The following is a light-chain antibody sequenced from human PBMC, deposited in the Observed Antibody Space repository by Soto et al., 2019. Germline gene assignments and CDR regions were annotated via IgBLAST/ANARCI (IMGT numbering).Light chain of an antibody. CDR2: DTS. CDR3: LLSYNAARV. Sequence: QAVVTQEPSLTVSPGGTVTLTCGSSTAAVTSNHHPYWFQQKAAQAPRTLIYDTSNKHSWTPARFSGSLLGDKAALTLSGAQPEDEAQYYCLLSYNAARVFGGGTKLTVL. V-gene: IGLV7-46*01. J-gene: IGLJ2*01. CDR1: TAAVTSNHH.